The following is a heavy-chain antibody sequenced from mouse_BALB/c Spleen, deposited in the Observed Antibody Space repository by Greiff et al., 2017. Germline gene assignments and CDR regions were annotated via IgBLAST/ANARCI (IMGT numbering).Heavy chain of an antibody. CDR2: INPSTGYT. Sequence: QVQLQQSGAELAKPGASVKMSCKASGYTFTSYWMHWVKQRPGQGLEWIGYINPSTGYTEYNQKFKDKATLTADKSSSTAYMQLSSLTSEDSAVYYCARAPYDEGDSFDYWGQGTTLTVSS. D-gene: IGHD2-3*01. CDR3: ARAPYDEGDSFDY. J-gene: IGHJ2*01. V-gene: IGHV1-7*01. CDR1: GYTFTSYW.